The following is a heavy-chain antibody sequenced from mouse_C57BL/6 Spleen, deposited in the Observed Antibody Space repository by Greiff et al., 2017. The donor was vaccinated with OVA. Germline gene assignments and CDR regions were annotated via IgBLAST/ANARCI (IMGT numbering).Heavy chain of an antibody. Sequence: VQLQQSGPELVKPGASVKISCKASGYTFTDYYMNWVKQSHGKSLEWIGDINPNNGGTSYNQKFKGKATLTVDRSSSTAYMELRSLTSEDSAVYYCARCPYGYYAMDYWGQGTSVTVSS. CDR3: ARCPYGYYAMDY. J-gene: IGHJ4*01. D-gene: IGHD1-1*02. CDR1: GYTFTDYY. V-gene: IGHV1-26*01. CDR2: INPNNGGT.